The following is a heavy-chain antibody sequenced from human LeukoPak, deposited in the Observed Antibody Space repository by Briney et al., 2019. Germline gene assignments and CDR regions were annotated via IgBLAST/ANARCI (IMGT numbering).Heavy chain of an antibody. CDR3: AKDIGGYCSSTSCSLDY. CDR2: ISWNSGSI. V-gene: IGHV3-9*01. CDR1: GFTFDDYA. J-gene: IGHJ4*02. D-gene: IGHD2-2*01. Sequence: GGSLRLSCAASGFTFDDYAMHWVRQAPGKGLEWVSGISWNSGSIGYADSVKGRFTISRDNAKNSLYLQMNSLRAEDTALYYCAKDIGGYCSSTSCSLDYWDQGTLVTVSS.